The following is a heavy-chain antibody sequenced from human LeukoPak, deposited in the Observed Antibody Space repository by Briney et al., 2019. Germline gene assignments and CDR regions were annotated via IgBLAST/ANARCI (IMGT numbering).Heavy chain of an antibody. CDR1: GYTFTSYG. CDR3: ARDLVRGIVGATSYYYGMDV. J-gene: IGHJ6*02. D-gene: IGHD1-26*01. CDR2: ISAYNGNT. Sequence: ASVKLSCKASGYTFTSYGISWVRQAPGQGLEWMGWISAYNGNTNYAQKLQGRGTITTDTSTSTAYIDLISRRSEDTGVYYCARDLVRGIVGATSYYYGMDVWSQGTTVTVSS. V-gene: IGHV1-18*01.